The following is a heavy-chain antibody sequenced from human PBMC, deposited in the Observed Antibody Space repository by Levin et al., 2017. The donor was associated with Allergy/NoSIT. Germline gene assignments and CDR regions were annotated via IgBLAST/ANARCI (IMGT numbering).Heavy chain of an antibody. CDR3: AREEGWRYYYGMDV. J-gene: IGHJ6*02. Sequence: GESLKISCAASGFTFTNAWMNWVRQAPGKGLEWVGRIKSDIYGGTVDYAAPVKGRFTISRDNAKNSVYLEMNSLRGEDTSVYYCAREEGWRYYYGMDVWGQGTTVTVSS. V-gene: IGHV3-15*01. CDR2: IKSDIYGGTV. CDR1: GFTFTNAW. D-gene: IGHD3-10*01.